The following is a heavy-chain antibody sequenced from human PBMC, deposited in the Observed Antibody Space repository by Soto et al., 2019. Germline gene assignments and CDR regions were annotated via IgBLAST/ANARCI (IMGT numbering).Heavy chain of an antibody. CDR2: FDPEDGET. CDR1: GYTLTELF. V-gene: IGHV1-24*01. CDR3: ATGDYSNPNWFDP. J-gene: IGHJ5*02. Sequence: ASVKVSCKVSGYTLTELFMHWVRQAPGKGLEWMGGFDPEDGETIYAQKFQGRVTMTEDTSTDTAYMELSSLRSEDTAVYYCATGDYSNPNWFDPWGQGTLVTVSS. D-gene: IGHD4-4*01.